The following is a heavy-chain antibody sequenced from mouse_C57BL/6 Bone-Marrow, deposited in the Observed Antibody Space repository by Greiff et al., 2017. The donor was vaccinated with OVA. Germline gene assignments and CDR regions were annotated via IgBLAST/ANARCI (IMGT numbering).Heavy chain of an antibody. Sequence: VQLQQSGAELVKPGASVKLSCKASGYTFTSYWMHWVKQRPGQGLEWIGMIHPNSGSTNYNEKFKSKATLTVDKSSSTAYMQLSSLTSEDSAVYYCARPHYYGFAYWGQGTLVTVSA. CDR1: GYTFTSYW. CDR3: ARPHYYGFAY. J-gene: IGHJ3*01. D-gene: IGHD1-2*01. V-gene: IGHV1-64*01. CDR2: IHPNSGST.